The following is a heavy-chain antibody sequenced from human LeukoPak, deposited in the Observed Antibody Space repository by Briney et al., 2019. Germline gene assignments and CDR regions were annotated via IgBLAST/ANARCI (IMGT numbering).Heavy chain of an antibody. V-gene: IGHV3-23*01. Sequence: GGSLRLSCAASGFSFSNCSMNWVRQAPGKGLEWVSVISGGGGSTYYADSVKGRFTISRDNSKNTLFLQMNSLRAEDTAVYCCAKGGYCSSTSCYVGWFDPWGQGTLVTVSS. CDR3: AKGGYCSSTSCYVGWFDP. CDR2: ISGGGGST. D-gene: IGHD2-2*01. CDR1: GFSFSNCS. J-gene: IGHJ5*02.